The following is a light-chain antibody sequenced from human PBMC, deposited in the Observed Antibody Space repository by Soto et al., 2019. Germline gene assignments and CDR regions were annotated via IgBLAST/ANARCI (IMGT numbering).Light chain of an antibody. CDR1: NSNIGTKT. J-gene: IGLJ2*01. Sequence: QPVLSQPPSASGTPGQTVTISCSGSNSNIGTKTVNWFQHLPGTAPKLLMYSNNQRPSGVPDRFSGSKSGASASLVISGLQSEDEGDYYCAAWDDSLNGVTFGGGTKLTVL. CDR3: AAWDDSLNGVT. V-gene: IGLV1-44*01. CDR2: SNN.